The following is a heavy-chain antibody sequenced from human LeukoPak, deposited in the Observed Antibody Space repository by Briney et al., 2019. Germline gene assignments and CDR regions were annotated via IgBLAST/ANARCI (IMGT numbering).Heavy chain of an antibody. CDR2: IYSGGST. Sequence: GGSLRLSCAASGFTVSSNYMSWVRQAPGKGLEWVSVIYSGGSTYYADSVRGRFTISRDNSKNTLYLQMNSLRAEDTAVYYYARDRSSWYDLGYWGQGTLVTVSS. CDR3: ARDRSSWYDLGY. J-gene: IGHJ4*02. D-gene: IGHD6-13*01. CDR1: GFTVSSNY. V-gene: IGHV3-66*01.